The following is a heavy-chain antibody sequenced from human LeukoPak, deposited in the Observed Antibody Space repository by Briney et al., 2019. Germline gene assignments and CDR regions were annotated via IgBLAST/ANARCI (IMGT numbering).Heavy chain of an antibody. CDR3: SAQPESLAGAMYS. CDR2: ISPRSDFT. V-gene: IGHV3-23*01. J-gene: IGHJ4*02. Sequence: PGGSLRLSCVASGFTLSNARVTWVRQAPGKGLDWVSTISPRSDFTFYADSVKGRFTVSRDNSRNTLYLHMSTLRAEDTAVYYCSAQPESLAGAMYSWGQGALVTVSS. D-gene: IGHD6-19*01. CDR1: GFTLSNAR.